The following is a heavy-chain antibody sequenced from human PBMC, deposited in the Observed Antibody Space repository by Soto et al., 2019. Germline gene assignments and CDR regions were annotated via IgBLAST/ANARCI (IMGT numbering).Heavy chain of an antibody. CDR3: ARGSGYDYGTGYYYGMDV. Sequence: ASVKVSCKASGGTFSSYAISWVRQAPGQGLEWMGGIIPIFGTANYAQKFQGRVTITADKSTSTAYMELSSLRSEDTAVYYCARGSGYDYGTGYYYGMDVWGQGTTVTVSS. CDR2: IIPIFGTA. CDR1: GGTFSSYA. V-gene: IGHV1-69*06. J-gene: IGHJ6*02. D-gene: IGHD5-12*01.